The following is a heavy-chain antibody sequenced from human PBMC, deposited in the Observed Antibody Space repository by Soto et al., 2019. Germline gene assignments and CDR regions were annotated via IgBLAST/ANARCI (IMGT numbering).Heavy chain of an antibody. CDR1: GFMFSSYR. D-gene: IGHD3-10*01. CDR2: INSGGTYT. J-gene: IGHJ4*02. Sequence: EEQLVESGGGLVKRGGSLRLSCAASGFMFSSYRMNWVRQAPGKGLEWVSSINSGGTYTYYADSVQGRFTISRNNARNSLYLEMNSLGVEDTAVYYCARDLTTYGSPHFDYWGQGTLVTVFS. V-gene: IGHV3-21*06. CDR3: ARDLTTYGSPHFDY.